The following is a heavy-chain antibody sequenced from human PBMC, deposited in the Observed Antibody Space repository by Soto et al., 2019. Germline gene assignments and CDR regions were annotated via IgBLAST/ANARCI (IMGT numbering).Heavy chain of an antibody. D-gene: IGHD3-3*01. J-gene: IGHJ4*02. CDR3: AVAGKTPDYDFWSGYYPPADGLFDY. CDR2: INPSSGST. Sequence: ASVKVSCKASGYTFTSYDMYWVRQAPGQGLEWMGRINPSSGSTNYAQKFQGWVTMTRDTSISTVYMELSRLRSDDTAVYYCAVAGKTPDYDFWSGYYPPADGLFDYWGQGTLVTVSS. V-gene: IGHV1-2*04. CDR1: GYTFTSYD.